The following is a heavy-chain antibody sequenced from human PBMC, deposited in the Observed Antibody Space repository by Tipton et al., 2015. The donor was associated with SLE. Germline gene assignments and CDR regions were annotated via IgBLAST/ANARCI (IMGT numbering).Heavy chain of an antibody. J-gene: IGHJ4*02. CDR1: GGSITNGDYF. Sequence: TLSLTCTVSGGSITNGDYFCSWIRHHPGKGLEYIGYIYYTGGTNYNPPLKSRLTMSVDTSKNQFSLKLNSVTVADTAVYYCARARHYDIMTNYYKPFDYWGQGILVTVSS. CDR3: ARARHYDIMTNYYKPFDY. CDR2: IYYTGGT. D-gene: IGHD3-9*01. V-gene: IGHV4-31*03.